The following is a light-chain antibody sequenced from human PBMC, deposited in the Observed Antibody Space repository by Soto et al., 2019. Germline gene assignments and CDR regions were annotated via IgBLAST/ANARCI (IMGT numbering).Light chain of an antibody. CDR3: QQRSDWLSIT. V-gene: IGKV3-11*01. CDR2: DAS. CDR1: QSVSSY. Sequence: EIVLTQSPATLSLSPGERSTFSCSASQSVSSYLAWYQQKPGQAPRLLIYDASNRATGIPARFSGSGSGTDFTLTISSLEPEDFAVYYCQQRSDWLSITFGQGTRLEIK. J-gene: IGKJ5*01.